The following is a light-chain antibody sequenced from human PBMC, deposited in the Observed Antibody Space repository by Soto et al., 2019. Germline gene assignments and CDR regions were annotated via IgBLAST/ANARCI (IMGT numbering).Light chain of an antibody. V-gene: IGKV1-39*01. CDR1: QSISSY. CDR3: QQSYSTPWK. Sequence: EIQMTQSPSSLSASVGDRVTITCRASQSISSYLNWYQQKPGKAPKLLIYAAPSLQSGVPSRFSGSGSGTDFTLTISSLQPEDFATYYCQQSYSTPWKFGQGTKVDIK. CDR2: AAP. J-gene: IGKJ1*01.